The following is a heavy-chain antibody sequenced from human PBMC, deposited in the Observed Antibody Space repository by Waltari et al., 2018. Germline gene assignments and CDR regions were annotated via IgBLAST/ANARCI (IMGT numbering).Heavy chain of an antibody. Sequence: QVQLVEAGGGVVQPARSMRLSCAASGCTFSSYAMQWVRQAPGKGLGWVAVISYDGSNKYYADSVKGRFTISRDNSKNTLYLQMNSLRAEDTAVYYCARDKRSGFDYWGQGTLVTVSS. CDR2: ISYDGSNK. CDR3: ARDKRSGFDY. J-gene: IGHJ4*02. D-gene: IGHD2-15*01. V-gene: IGHV3-30-3*01. CDR1: GCTFSSYA.